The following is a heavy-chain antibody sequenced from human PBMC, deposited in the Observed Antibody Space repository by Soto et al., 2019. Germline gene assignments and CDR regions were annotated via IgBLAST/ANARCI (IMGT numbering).Heavy chain of an antibody. Sequence: SVKVSCTASGGTFSSYAISWVRQAPGQGLEWMGGIIPIFGTANYAQKFQGRVTITADESTSTAYMELSSLRSEDTAVYYCARDLYCSGGSCYSTGVGEFDPGGQETLVTVSS. CDR3: ARDLYCSGGSCYSTGVGEFDP. V-gene: IGHV1-69*13. D-gene: IGHD2-15*01. CDR2: IIPIFGTA. CDR1: GGTFSSYA. J-gene: IGHJ5*02.